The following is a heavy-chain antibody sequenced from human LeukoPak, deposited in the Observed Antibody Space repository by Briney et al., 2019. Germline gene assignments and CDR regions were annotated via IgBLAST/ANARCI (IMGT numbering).Heavy chain of an antibody. CDR2: IYQSGST. Sequence: PSQTLSLTCTVSGGSISSGGYYWSWIRQPPGKGLEWIGYIYQSGSTYYNPSLKSRLTILVDRSKNQLSLKLSSVTAADTAVYYCARDIPTRAARPPVWGQGTLVTVSS. CDR3: ARDIPTRAARPPV. V-gene: IGHV4-30-2*01. J-gene: IGHJ4*02. CDR1: GGSISSGGYY. D-gene: IGHD6-6*01.